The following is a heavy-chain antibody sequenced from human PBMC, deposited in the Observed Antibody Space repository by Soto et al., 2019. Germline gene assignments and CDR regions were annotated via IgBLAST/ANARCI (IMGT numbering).Heavy chain of an antibody. CDR2: IYYTGNT. CDR3: AKTELNCVSTSCSSTTAHYYYYGMDV. V-gene: IGHV4-39*07. Sequence: SETLSLTCNVSGGSISNSNYYWGWIRQPPGKGLEWIGSIYYTGNTYYNPSLKSRVTISVDKSKNQFSLKLSSVTAADTAVYYCAKTELNCVSTSCSSTTAHYYYYGMDVWGQGTTVTVSS. CDR1: GGSISNSNYY. D-gene: IGHD2-2*01. J-gene: IGHJ6*02.